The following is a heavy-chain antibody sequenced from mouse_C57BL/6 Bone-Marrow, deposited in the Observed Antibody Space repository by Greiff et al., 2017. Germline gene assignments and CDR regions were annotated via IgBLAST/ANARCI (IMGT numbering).Heavy chain of an antibody. D-gene: IGHD2-1*01. V-gene: IGHV1-82*01. Sequence: PELVKPGASVKISCKASGYAFSSSWMDWVKQRPGKGLEWIGRIYPGDGDTNYNGKFKGKATLTADKSSSTAYMQLSSLTSEDSAVYFCARIGNYHYYAMDYWGQGTSVTVSS. CDR3: ARIGNYHYYAMDY. CDR2: IYPGDGDT. CDR1: GYAFSSSW. J-gene: IGHJ4*01.